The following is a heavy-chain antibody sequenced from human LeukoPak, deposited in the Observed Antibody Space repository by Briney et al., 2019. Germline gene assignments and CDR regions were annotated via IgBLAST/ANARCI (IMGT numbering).Heavy chain of an antibody. D-gene: IGHD5-24*01. CDR3: ARIRDGYNDAYDI. Sequence: AASVKVSCKASGYTFTKSYIHWVRQAPGQRLEWMGLINPGGDNTNYAQNFQGRVTMTSDTSARTVHMELSSLRSEDTAIYYCARIRDGYNDAYDIWGEGTVVTVPS. CDR2: INPGGDNT. V-gene: IGHV1-46*01. CDR1: GYTFTKSY. J-gene: IGHJ3*02.